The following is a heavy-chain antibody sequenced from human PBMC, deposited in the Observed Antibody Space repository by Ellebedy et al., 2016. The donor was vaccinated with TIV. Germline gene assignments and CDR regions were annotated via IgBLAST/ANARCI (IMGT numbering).Heavy chain of an antibody. Sequence: GESLKISCAASGFTFSSYAMSWVRQAPGKGLEWVSTISNTGSRTYYADSVKGRFTISRDNSKNTLYLQMNSLRTEDTAVYYCAREGESSGKAGIFDIWGLGTMVTVSS. D-gene: IGHD3-10*01. CDR2: ISNTGSRT. V-gene: IGHV3-23*01. CDR1: GFTFSSYA. CDR3: AREGESSGKAGIFDI. J-gene: IGHJ3*02.